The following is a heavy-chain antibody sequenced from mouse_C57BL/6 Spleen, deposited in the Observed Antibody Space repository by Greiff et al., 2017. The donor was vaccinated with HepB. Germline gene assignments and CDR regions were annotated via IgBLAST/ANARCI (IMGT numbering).Heavy chain of an antibody. CDR3: ARDDYEDAMDY. Sequence: VQLQQSGAELVRPGTSVKVSCKASGYAFTNYLIEWVKQRPGQGLEWIGVINPGSGGTNYNEKFKGKATLTADKSSSTAYMQLSSLTSEDSAVYFCARDDYEDAMDYWGQGTSVTVSS. CDR2: INPGSGGT. V-gene: IGHV1-54*01. J-gene: IGHJ4*01. CDR1: GYAFTNYL. D-gene: IGHD2-4*01.